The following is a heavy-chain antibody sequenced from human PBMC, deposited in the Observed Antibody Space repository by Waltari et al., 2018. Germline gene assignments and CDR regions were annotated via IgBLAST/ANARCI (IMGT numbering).Heavy chain of an antibody. CDR2: ISSSSSYI. Sequence: EVQLVESGGGLVKPGGSLRLSCAASGFTFSSYSMKWVRQAPGKGLEWVSSISSSSSYIYYADSVKGRFTISRDNAKNSLYLQMNSLRAEDTAVYYCAREWGNYDFWSGYSHDAFDIWGQGTMVTVSS. CDR1: GFTFSSYS. CDR3: AREWGNYDFWSGYSHDAFDI. V-gene: IGHV3-21*01. D-gene: IGHD3-3*01. J-gene: IGHJ3*02.